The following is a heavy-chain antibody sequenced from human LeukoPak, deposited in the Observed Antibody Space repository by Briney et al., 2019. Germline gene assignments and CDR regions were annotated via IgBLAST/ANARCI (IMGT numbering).Heavy chain of an antibody. J-gene: IGHJ6*03. Sequence: PSETLSLTCTVSGYSISSGYYWGWIRQPPGKGLGWIGSIYHSGSTYYNPSLKSRVTISVDTSKNQFSLKLSSVTAADTAVYYCARVVGVVIRYYYYYMDVWGKGTTVTVSS. V-gene: IGHV4-38-2*02. D-gene: IGHD3-3*01. CDR2: IYHSGST. CDR1: GYSISSGYY. CDR3: ARVVGVVIRYYYYYMDV.